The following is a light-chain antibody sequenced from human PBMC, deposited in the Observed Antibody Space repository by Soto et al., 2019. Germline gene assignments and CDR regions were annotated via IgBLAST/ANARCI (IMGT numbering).Light chain of an antibody. Sequence: QSVLTQPPSVSGAPGQRVTVSSTAGSSNIGAGYDVHWYQQRPGTAPKLLIFGNINRPSGVPDRFSGSKSGTSASLAITGVQAEDEGDYYCQSYDSTLRARYVFGTGTKLTVL. CDR2: GNI. J-gene: IGLJ1*01. CDR1: SSNIGAGYD. V-gene: IGLV1-40*01. CDR3: QSYDSTLRARYV.